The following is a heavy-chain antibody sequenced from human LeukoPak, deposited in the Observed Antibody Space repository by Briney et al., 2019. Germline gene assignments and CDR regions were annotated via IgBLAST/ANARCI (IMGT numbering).Heavy chain of an antibody. CDR3: ARDGITGTTNAFDI. J-gene: IGHJ3*02. Sequence: GGSLRLSRAASGFTFSSYAMHWVRQAPGKGLEWVAVISYDGSNKYYADSVKGRFTISRDNSKNTLYLQMNSLRAEDTAVYYCARDGITGTTNAFDIWGQGTMVTVSS. CDR2: ISYDGSNK. D-gene: IGHD1-7*01. CDR1: GFTFSSYA. V-gene: IGHV3-30*01.